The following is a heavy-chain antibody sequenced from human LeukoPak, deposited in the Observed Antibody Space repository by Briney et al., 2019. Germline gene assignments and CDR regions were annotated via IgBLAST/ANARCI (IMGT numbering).Heavy chain of an antibody. V-gene: IGHV4-59*01. J-gene: IGHJ4*02. Sequence: SETLSLTCTVSGDSISGYHWSWIRQPPGKGLEWIGYISYSGSTKYNPSLKSRVIISVETSKNQFSLNLSSLTAADTAVYYCARVGRGDHTWGSYSFDYWGQETLVTVSS. CDR2: ISYSGST. CDR3: ARVGRGDHTWGSYSFDY. D-gene: IGHD3-16*01. CDR1: GDSISGYH.